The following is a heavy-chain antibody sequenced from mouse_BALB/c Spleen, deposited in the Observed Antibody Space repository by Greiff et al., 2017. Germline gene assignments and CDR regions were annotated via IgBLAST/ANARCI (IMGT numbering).Heavy chain of an antibody. CDR2: IDPANGNT. V-gene: IGHV14-3*02. CDR1: GFNIKDTY. Sequence: EVQLQQSGAELVKPGASVKLSCTASGFNIKDTYMHWVKQRPEQGLEWIGRIDPANGNTKYDPKFQGKATITADTSSNTAYLQLSSLTSEDTAVYYCAADYYGGSCSAYWGQGTLVTVSA. D-gene: IGHD1-1*01. J-gene: IGHJ3*01. CDR3: AADYYGGSCSAY.